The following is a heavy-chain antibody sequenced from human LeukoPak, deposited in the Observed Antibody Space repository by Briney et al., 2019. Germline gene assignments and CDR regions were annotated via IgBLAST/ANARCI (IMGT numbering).Heavy chain of an antibody. CDR3: ARGRRYYYDSSGYYVC. V-gene: IGHV4-34*01. J-gene: IGHJ4*02. CDR2: INHSGST. D-gene: IGHD3-22*01. CDR1: GGSFSGYY. Sequence: SETLSLTCAVYGGSFSGYYWSWIRQPPGKGLEWIGEINHSGSTNYNPSLKSRVTISVDTSKNQFSLKLSSVTAADTAVYYCARGRRYYYDSSGYYVCWGQGTLVTVSS.